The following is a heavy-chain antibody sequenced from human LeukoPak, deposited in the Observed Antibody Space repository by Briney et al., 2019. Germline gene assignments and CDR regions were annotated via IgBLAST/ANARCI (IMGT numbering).Heavy chain of an antibody. CDR3: ARGRPMVRGVYYYYGMDV. CDR2: ISAYNGNT. CDR1: GYTFTSYG. Sequence: ASVKVSCKASGYTFTSYGISWVRQAPGQGLEWMGWISAYNGNTNYAQKLQGRVTMTTDTSTSTAYMELRSLRSDDTAVYYCARGRPMVRGVYYYYGMDVWGQGTTVTVSS. V-gene: IGHV1-18*01. J-gene: IGHJ6*02. D-gene: IGHD3-10*01.